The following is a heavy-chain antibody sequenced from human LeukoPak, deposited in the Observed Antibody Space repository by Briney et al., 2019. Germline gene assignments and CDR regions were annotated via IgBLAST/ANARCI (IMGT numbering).Heavy chain of an antibody. CDR2: INPSGGST. CDR3: ARGYGYSSLGRGGGDY. J-gene: IGHJ4*02. CDR1: GYTFTSYY. D-gene: IGHD6-13*01. Sequence: ASVKVSCKASGYTFTSYYMHWVRQAPGQGLEWMGIINPSGGSTSYAQKFQGRVTMTRDTSTSTVYMEQSSLRSEDTAVYYCARGYGYSSLGRGGGDYWGQGTLVTVSS. V-gene: IGHV1-46*01.